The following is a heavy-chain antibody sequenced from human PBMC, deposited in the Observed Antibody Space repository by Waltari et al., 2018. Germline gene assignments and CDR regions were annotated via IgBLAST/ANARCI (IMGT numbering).Heavy chain of an antibody. CDR3: ASRIVGATYFDY. CDR1: GYTITSYD. V-gene: IGHV1-8*03. Sequence: QVQLVQSGAEVKKPGASVKVSCKASGYTITSYDINWVRQATGQGLEWMGWRNPNTGNTGYAQKFQGRGTITRNTSISTAYMELSSLRSEDTAVYYCASRIVGATYFDYRGQGTLVTVSS. D-gene: IGHD1-26*01. CDR2: RNPNTGNT. J-gene: IGHJ4*02.